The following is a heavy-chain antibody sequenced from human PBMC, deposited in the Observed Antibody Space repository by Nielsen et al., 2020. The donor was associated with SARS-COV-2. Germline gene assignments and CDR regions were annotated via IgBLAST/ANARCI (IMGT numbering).Heavy chain of an antibody. V-gene: IGHV4-59*01. D-gene: IGHD3-3*01. CDR3: ARVTRITIFGVVTKYYYYYMDV. Sequence: AGSLRLSCTVAGGSISSYYWSWIRQPPGRGLEWIGYIYYSGSTNYNPSLKSRVTISVDTSKNQFSLKLSSVTAADTAVYYCARVTRITIFGVVTKYYYYYMDVWGKGTTVTVSS. J-gene: IGHJ6*03. CDR1: GGSISSYY. CDR2: IYYSGST.